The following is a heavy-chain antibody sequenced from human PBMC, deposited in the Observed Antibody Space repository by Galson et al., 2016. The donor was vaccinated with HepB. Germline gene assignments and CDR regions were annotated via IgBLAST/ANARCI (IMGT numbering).Heavy chain of an antibody. J-gene: IGHJ4*02. CDR2: IWNDGSNK. D-gene: IGHD3-22*01. CDR1: GFIFSDYG. Sequence: SLRLSCAASGFIFSDYGMHWVRQAPGKGLEWVAVIWNDGSNKYYADSVKGRFTISRDNSKNTLFLQINSLRADDTAVHFCAKGSDYYDSRSLNYWGQGTPVTVSS. V-gene: IGHV3-33*06. CDR3: AKGSDYYDSRSLNY.